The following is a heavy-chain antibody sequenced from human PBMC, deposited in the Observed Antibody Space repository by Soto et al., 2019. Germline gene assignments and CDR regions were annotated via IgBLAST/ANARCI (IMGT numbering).Heavy chain of an antibody. J-gene: IGHJ6*02. Sequence: SETLSLTSTVSGESVSSGFYYWNWIRQAPGKGLEWIGSILSSGRSNYNPSLKSRVSMSVDTSKNQFSLRLTSVGAADSAIYYCARVVRCTRSGCYYLAMDVWGQATTVTVS. CDR2: ILSSGRS. V-gene: IGHV4-61*01. CDR1: GESVSSGFYY. D-gene: IGHD2-15*01. CDR3: ARVVRCTRSGCYYLAMDV.